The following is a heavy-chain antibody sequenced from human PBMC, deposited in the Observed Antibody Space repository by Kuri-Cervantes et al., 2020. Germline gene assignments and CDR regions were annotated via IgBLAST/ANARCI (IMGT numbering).Heavy chain of an antibody. J-gene: IGHJ4*02. V-gene: IGHV4-38-2*02. D-gene: IGHD6-19*01. CDR2: IYHSGST. Sequence: ESLKISCTVSGYSISSGYYWGWIRQPPGKGLEWIGSIYHSGSTYYNPSLKSRVTISVDRSKNQFSLKLSSVTAADTAVYYCARGLAGRFDYWGQGTLVTVSS. CDR3: ARGLAGRFDY. CDR1: GYSISSGYY.